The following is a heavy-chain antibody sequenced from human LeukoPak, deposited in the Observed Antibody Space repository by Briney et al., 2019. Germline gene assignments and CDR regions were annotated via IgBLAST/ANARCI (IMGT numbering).Heavy chain of an antibody. CDR2: INHSGST. Sequence: SETLSLTCAVYGGSFSGYYWSWIRQPPGKGLEWIGEINHSGSTNYNPSLKSRVIIIIDTPKNHFSLTLSSVTAADTAVYYCARSDGYGLVGIWGQGTMVTVSS. CDR3: ARSDGYGLVGI. CDR1: GGSFSGYY. V-gene: IGHV4-34*01. D-gene: IGHD3-10*01. J-gene: IGHJ3*02.